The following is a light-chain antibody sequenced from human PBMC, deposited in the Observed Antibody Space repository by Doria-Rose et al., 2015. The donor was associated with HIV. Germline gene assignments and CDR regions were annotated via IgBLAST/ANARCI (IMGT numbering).Light chain of an antibody. CDR3: MQALQTPYT. CDR2: LGS. Sequence: LSLPVTPGQPASISCRSSQSLLRTIGYNYLDWYLQKPGQSPQLLIYLGSNRASGVPDRFSGSGSGTDFTLKISRVEAEDVGVYYCMQALQTPYTFGQGTKLEIK. V-gene: IGKV2-28*01. CDR1: QSLLRTIGYNY. J-gene: IGKJ2*01.